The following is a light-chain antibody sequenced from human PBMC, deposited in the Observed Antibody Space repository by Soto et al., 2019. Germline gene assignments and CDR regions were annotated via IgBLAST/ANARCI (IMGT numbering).Light chain of an antibody. CDR2: GAS. J-gene: IGKJ1*01. Sequence: ETLMTQSPATLSVSPGERATLSCRASQSVNYNLAWYQQKLGQAPRVLIYGASTRATGIPARFTGSGAGTEFILTITSLQSEDSAVYYCQEYNTWPWTFGQGTKVEFK. CDR3: QEYNTWPWT. CDR1: QSVNYN. V-gene: IGKV3-15*01.